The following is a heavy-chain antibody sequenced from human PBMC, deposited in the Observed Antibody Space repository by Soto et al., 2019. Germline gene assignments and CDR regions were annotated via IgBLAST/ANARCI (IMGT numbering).Heavy chain of an antibody. D-gene: IGHD3-22*01. CDR2: ISGSGGTT. Sequence: EVQLVESGGGFVQPGGSLRLSCAASGFTFNSHAMSWVRQAPGKGLEWVSAISGSGGTTYYADSVKGRFTISRDTSKNTLNLQMNSLRAADTAIYYCARHYGSGGYFIENWGQGTLVTVSA. CDR3: ARHYGSGGYFIEN. CDR1: GFTFNSHA. J-gene: IGHJ4*02. V-gene: IGHV3-23*04.